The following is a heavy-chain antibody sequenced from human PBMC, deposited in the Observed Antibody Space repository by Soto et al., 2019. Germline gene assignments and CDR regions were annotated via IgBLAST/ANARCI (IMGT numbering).Heavy chain of an antibody. CDR2: ISGNGAII. D-gene: IGHD4-17*01. Sequence: EVQLFESGGALVPPGGSLRLSCAASGFIFSNYAANWVRQAPGKGLEWVSGISGNGAIITYADAVKGRFTISRDNSKNTLYLQMNRLRDDDTAVYYCAKDPGSPVTVDYWGQGTLVTVSS. V-gene: IGHV3-23*01. J-gene: IGHJ4*02. CDR3: AKDPGSPVTVDY. CDR1: GFIFSNYA.